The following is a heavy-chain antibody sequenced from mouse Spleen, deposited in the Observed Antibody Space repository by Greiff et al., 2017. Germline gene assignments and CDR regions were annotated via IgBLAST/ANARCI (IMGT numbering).Heavy chain of an antibody. Sequence: QVHVKQSGAELMKPGASVKISCKATGYTFSSYWIEWVKQRPGHGLEWIGEINPSNGRTNYNEKFKSKATLTVDKSSSTAYMQLSSLTSEDSAVYYCARSYRYDGGYAMDYWGQGTSVTVSS. J-gene: IGHJ4*01. D-gene: IGHD2-14*01. CDR1: GYTFSSYW. V-gene: IGHV1S81*02. CDR2: INPSNGRT. CDR3: ARSYRYDGGYAMDY.